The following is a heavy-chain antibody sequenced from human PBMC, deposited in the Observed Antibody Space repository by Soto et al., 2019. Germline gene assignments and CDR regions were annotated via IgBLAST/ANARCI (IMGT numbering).Heavy chain of an antibody. D-gene: IGHD6-13*01. CDR1: GFTFRNYA. V-gene: IGHV3-30-3*01. J-gene: IGHJ4*02. CDR3: SRTLEGRYSSSWDTPPDFDY. CDR2: ISYDGSIK. Sequence: PGGSLRLSCAASGFTFRNYAMHWVRQAPGKGLEWVALISYDGSIKYYADSVKGRFTISRDNSKNTLSLQMNTLRREDTAVYYCSRTLEGRYSSSWDTPPDFDYWGQGTLVTVSS.